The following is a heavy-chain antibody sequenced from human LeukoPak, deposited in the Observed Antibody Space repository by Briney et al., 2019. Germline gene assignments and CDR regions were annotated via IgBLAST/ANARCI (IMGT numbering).Heavy chain of an antibody. CDR3: AGGLDGSGIRMHLDDAFDI. CDR2: IIPILCIA. J-gene: IGHJ3*02. V-gene: IGHV1-69*10. CDR1: GGTFSSYA. D-gene: IGHD3-10*01. Sequence: SVTVFCKASGGTFSSYAISWVRQAPRQGLEWMGGIIPILCIANYAQKFQGRDTITADKSTSTAYMELSSLRSEDTAVYYCAGGLDGSGIRMHLDDAFDIWGQGTMVTVSS.